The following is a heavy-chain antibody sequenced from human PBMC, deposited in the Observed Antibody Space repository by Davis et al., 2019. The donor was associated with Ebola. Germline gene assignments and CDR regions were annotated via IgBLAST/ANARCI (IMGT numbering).Heavy chain of an antibody. CDR3: ARPGGSSWGRGFYYMDV. V-gene: IGHV4-4*02. CDR2: IYHSGST. CDR1: GGSISSSNW. Sequence: PSETLSLTCAVSGGSISSSNWWSWVRQPPGKGLEWIGEIYHSGSTNYNPSLKSRVTISVAKSKNQFSLKLSSVTAADTAVYYCARPGGSSWGRGFYYMDVWGKGTTVTVSS. D-gene: IGHD6-13*01. J-gene: IGHJ6*03.